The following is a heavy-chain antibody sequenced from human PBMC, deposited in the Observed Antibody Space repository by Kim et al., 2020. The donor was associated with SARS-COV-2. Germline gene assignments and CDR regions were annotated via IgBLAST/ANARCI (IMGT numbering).Heavy chain of an antibody. V-gene: IGHV3-48*02. J-gene: IGHJ5*02. D-gene: IGHD3-9*01. CDR2: ISSSSSTI. CDR3: ARERRYFDWLKSHLFDP. Sequence: GGSLRLSCAASGFTFSSYSMNWVRQAPGKGLECVSYISSSSSTIYYADSVKGRFTISRDNAKNSLYLQMNSLRDEDTAVYYCARERRYFDWLKSHLFDPWGQGTLVTVSS. CDR1: GFTFSSYS.